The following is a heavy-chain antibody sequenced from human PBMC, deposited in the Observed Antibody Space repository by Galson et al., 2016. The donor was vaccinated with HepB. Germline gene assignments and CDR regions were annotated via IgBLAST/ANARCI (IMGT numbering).Heavy chain of an antibody. D-gene: IGHD6-6*01. CDR2: IIPIFGTA. Sequence: SVKVSCKASGGTFSSYAISWVRQAPGQGLEWMGGIIPIFGTANYAQKFQGRVTITADESTSTAYMELSSLKSEDTAVDYCARSLSYTISLRYDYWGQGTLVTVAS. CDR1: GGTFSSYA. J-gene: IGHJ4*02. CDR3: ARSLSYTISLRYDY. V-gene: IGHV1-69*13.